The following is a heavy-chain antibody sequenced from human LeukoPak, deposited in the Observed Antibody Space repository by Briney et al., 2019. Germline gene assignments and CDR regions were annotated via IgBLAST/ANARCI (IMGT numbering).Heavy chain of an antibody. J-gene: IGHJ6*02. CDR3: AGIGSMHYYYGMDV. CDR1: GYTFTGYY. CDR2: INPNSGGT. Sequence: ASVKVSCKASGYTFTGYYMHWVRQAPGQGLEWMGRINPNSGGTNYAQKFQGRVTMTRDTSISTAYMELSRLRSDDTAVYYCAGIGSMHYYYGMDVWGQGTTVTVSS. D-gene: IGHD2-15*01. V-gene: IGHV1-2*06.